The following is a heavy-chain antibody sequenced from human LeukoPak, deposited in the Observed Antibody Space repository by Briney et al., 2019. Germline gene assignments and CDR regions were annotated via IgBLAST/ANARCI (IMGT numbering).Heavy chain of an antibody. CDR3: ARAGHCTNGICYTADFDY. CDR2: ISYDGSNK. CDR1: GFTFSSYG. D-gene: IGHD2-8*01. V-gene: IGHV3-30*03. Sequence: GGSLRLSCAASGFTFSSYGMHWVRQAPGKGLEWVAVISYDGSNKYYADSVKGRFTISRDNSKNTLYLQMNSLRAEDTAVYYCARAGHCTNGICYTADFDYWGQGSLDTVSS. J-gene: IGHJ4*02.